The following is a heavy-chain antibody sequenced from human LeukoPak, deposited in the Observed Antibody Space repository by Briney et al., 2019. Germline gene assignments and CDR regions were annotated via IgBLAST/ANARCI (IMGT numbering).Heavy chain of an antibody. CDR3: ARQRSGWSYDAFDI. CDR1: GYTFTGYY. Sequence: ASVKVSCKASGYTFTGYYMHWVRQAPGQGLEWVGWINSNSGGTNYAQKFQGRVTMTRYTSISTAYMELSRLRSDDTAVFYCARQRSGWSYDAFDIWGQGTMVTVSS. V-gene: IGHV1-2*02. CDR2: INSNSGGT. J-gene: IGHJ3*02. D-gene: IGHD6-19*01.